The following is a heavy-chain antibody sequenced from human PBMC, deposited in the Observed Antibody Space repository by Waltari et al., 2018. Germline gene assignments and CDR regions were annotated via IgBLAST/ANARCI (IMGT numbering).Heavy chain of an antibody. Sequence: EVQLVESGGGLVQPGGSLRLSCAASGFSTDYWLDWVRQAPGKGRVWVARMKTDGTSITYADSVKGRFTISRDSAKNTYYLQMNGLRAEDTAVYYCTTNPGYWGQGTLVTVSS. J-gene: IGHJ4*02. CDR2: MKTDGTSI. V-gene: IGHV3-74*03. CDR3: TTNPGY. CDR1: GFSTDYW.